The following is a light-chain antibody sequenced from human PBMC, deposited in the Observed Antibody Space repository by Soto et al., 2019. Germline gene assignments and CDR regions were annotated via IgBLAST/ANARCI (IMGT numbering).Light chain of an antibody. V-gene: IGKV1-39*01. CDR3: QQSASTPPYT. J-gene: IGKJ2*01. CDR1: QSISSY. Sequence: DIQMTQSPSSLSASVGDRVTITCRASQSISSYLNWYQQKPGQAPKLLIYAASSLQSGVPTRFSGSGSGKDFALTISSLQPEDFATYYCQQSASTPPYTFGQGDKLEIK. CDR2: AAS.